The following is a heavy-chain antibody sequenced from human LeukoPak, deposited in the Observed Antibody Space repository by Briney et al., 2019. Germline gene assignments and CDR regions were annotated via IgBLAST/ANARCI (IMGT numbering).Heavy chain of an antibody. CDR1: GGSISSGSYY. V-gene: IGHV4-61*09. D-gene: IGHD1-14*01. CDR2: IYTSGAT. J-gene: IGHJ4*02. CDR3: ARTGGGVGWFGTIDS. Sequence: PSQTLSLTCTVPGGSISSGSYYWTWIRQPAGKGLEWIGHIYTSGATSYNPSLQSRVTISVDTSKHEFSLKLTSLTAADTAVYYCARTGGGVGWFGTIDSWGQGTLVTVSS.